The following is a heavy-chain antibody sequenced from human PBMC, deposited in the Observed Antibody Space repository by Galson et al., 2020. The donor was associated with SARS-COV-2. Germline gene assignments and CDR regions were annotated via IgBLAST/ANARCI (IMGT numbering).Heavy chain of an antibody. J-gene: IGHJ1*01. CDR2: ISAYNGNT. CDR3: ARVLYYDSSGYYLPAEYFHH. D-gene: IGHD3-22*01. V-gene: IGHV1-18*01. Sequence: ASVKVSCKASGYTFTSYGISWVRQAPGQGLEWMGWISAYNGNTNYAQKLQGRVTMTTDTSTSTAYMELRSLRSDDTAVYYCARVLYYDSSGYYLPAEYFHHWGQGTLVTVSS. CDR1: GYTFTSYG.